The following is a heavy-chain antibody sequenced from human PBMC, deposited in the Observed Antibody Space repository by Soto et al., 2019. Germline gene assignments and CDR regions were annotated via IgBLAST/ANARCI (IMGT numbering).Heavy chain of an antibody. CDR1: GGSISSSSYY. CDR3: ARTKLTRKYYYGSGSYAWFDP. V-gene: IGHV4-39*01. D-gene: IGHD3-10*01. J-gene: IGHJ5*02. Sequence: SETLSLTCTVSGGSISSSSYYWGWIRQPPGKGLEWIGSIYYSGSTYYNPSLKSRVTISVDTSKNQFSLKLSSVTAADTAVYYCARTKLTRKYYYGSGSYAWFDPWGQGTLVTVPQ. CDR2: IYYSGST.